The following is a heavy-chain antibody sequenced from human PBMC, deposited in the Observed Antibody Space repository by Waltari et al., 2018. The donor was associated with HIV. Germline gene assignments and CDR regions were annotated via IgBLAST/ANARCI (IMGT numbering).Heavy chain of an antibody. CDR1: GDPTNSNRYY. J-gene: IGHJ6*02. CDR2: IYTMGST. D-gene: IGHD6-19*01. V-gene: IGHV4-61*02. CDR3: ARVTASSSRGWYRKYYGMDV. Sequence: QVQLQESGPGLVKPSQTLSLTCTVSGDPTNSNRYYWSWIRQPAGKGLEWTGLIYTMGSTTCTPSPKIRFPISVYTSKKQCSLNLSSVTAGDTAVYYCARVTASSSRGWYRKYYGMDVWGQGTTVTVSS.